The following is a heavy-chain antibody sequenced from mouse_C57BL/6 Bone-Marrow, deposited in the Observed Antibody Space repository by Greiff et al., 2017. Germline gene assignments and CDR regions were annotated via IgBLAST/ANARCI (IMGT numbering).Heavy chain of an antibody. Sequence: EVKLMESGEGLVKPGGSLKLSCAASGFTFSSYAMSWVRRTPEKRLEWVAYISSGGDYIYYADTVKGRFTISRDNARNTLYLQMSSLKSEDTAMYYCTRYGYDSFDYWGQGTTLTVSS. D-gene: IGHD2-2*01. CDR3: TRYGYDSFDY. CDR1: GFTFSSYA. V-gene: IGHV5-9-1*02. J-gene: IGHJ2*01. CDR2: ISSGGDYI.